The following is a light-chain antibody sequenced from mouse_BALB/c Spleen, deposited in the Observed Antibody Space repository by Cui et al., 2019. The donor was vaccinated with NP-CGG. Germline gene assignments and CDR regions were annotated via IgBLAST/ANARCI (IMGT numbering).Light chain of an antibody. Sequence: QAFLTQEFAPPTSPGETVTPPFPPSTGAGTTSNYANWVQEKPDHLFTGLIGGTNNRVPGVPGRFSGSLIGDKAALTITGAQTEDEAIYFCALWYSNHWVFGGGTKLTVL. J-gene: IGLJ1*01. CDR2: GTN. V-gene: IGLV1*01. CDR3: ALWYSNHWV. CDR1: TGAGTTSNY.